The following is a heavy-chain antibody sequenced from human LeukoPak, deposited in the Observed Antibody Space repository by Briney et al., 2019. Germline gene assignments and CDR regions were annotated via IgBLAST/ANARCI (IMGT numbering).Heavy chain of an antibody. CDR1: GYTFTSYY. D-gene: IGHD3-22*01. Sequence: ASVKVSCKASGYTFTSYYMHWVRQAPGQGLEWMGIINPSGGSTSYAQKSQGRVTMTRDTSTSTVYMELSSLRSEDTAVYYCARGFGYYYDSSGSDYWGQGTLVTVSS. CDR3: ARGFGYYYDSSGSDY. J-gene: IGHJ4*02. V-gene: IGHV1-46*01. CDR2: INPSGGST.